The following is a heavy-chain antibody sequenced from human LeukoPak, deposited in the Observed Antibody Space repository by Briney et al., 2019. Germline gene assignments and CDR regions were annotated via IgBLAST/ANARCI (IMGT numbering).Heavy chain of an antibody. CDR1: GGSFSGYY. V-gene: IGHV4-34*01. D-gene: IGHD2-15*01. Sequence: NPSETLSLTCAVYGGSFSGYYWSWIRQPPGKGLEWIGEINHSGSTNYNPSLKSRVIISVDTSKNQFSLKLNSVTAADTAVYYCARVDGSCSGGSCPSGNWFDPWGQGTLVTVSS. J-gene: IGHJ5*02. CDR3: ARVDGSCSGGSCPSGNWFDP. CDR2: INHSGST.